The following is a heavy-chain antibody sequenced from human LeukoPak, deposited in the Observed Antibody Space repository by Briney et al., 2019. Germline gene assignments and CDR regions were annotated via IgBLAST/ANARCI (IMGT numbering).Heavy chain of an antibody. CDR3: ARSDPYYDFWSGYYTVSYYGMDV. D-gene: IGHD3-3*01. CDR2: IYYSGST. CDR1: GGSFSGYY. V-gene: IGHV4-59*12. Sequence: SETLSLTCAVYGGSFSGYYWSWIRQPPGKGLEWIGYIYYSGSTNYNPSLKSRVTISVDKSKNQFSLKLSSVTAADTAVYYCARSDPYYDFWSGYYTVSYYGMDVWGQGTTVTVSS. J-gene: IGHJ6*02.